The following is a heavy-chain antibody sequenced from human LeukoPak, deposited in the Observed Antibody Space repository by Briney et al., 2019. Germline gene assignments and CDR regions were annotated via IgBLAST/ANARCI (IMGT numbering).Heavy chain of an antibody. D-gene: IGHD2-15*01. Sequence: SVKVSCKASGGTFSSYAISWVRQAPGQGLEWMGRIIPILGIANYAQKFQGRATITADKSTSTAYMELSSLRSEDTAVYYCARDGPLQCSGGSCYSGVSDYWGQGTLVTVSS. CDR1: GGTFSSYA. J-gene: IGHJ4*02. V-gene: IGHV1-69*04. CDR3: ARDGPLQCSGGSCYSGVSDY. CDR2: IIPILGIA.